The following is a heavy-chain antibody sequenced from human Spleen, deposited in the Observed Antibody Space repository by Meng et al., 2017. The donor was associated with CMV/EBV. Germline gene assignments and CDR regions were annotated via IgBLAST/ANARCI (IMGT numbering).Heavy chain of an antibody. Sequence: SGFSFSNYAMSWVRQAPGKGLEWVSTISGSGASTYYADSVKGRFTISRDNSKNTVFLQMNSLRAEDSAVYYCAKGDGYYPTPPAYFDYWGQGTLVTVS. V-gene: IGHV3-23*01. CDR3: AKGDGYYPTPPAYFDY. D-gene: IGHD4-17*01. CDR2: ISGSGAST. J-gene: IGHJ4*02. CDR1: GFSFSNYA.